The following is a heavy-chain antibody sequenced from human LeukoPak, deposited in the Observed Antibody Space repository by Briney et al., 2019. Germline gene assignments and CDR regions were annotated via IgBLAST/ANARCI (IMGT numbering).Heavy chain of an antibody. Sequence: GGSLRLSCAASGFTVSSNYMSWVRQAPGKGLEWVSVIYSGGSTNYADSVKGRFTISRDNSKNTLYLQMNSLRAEDTAVYYCAKSAEVTNDYYYGMDVWGQGTTVTVSS. V-gene: IGHV3-53*01. J-gene: IGHJ6*02. CDR2: IYSGGST. CDR1: GFTVSSNY. CDR3: AKSAEVTNDYYYGMDV. D-gene: IGHD4-17*01.